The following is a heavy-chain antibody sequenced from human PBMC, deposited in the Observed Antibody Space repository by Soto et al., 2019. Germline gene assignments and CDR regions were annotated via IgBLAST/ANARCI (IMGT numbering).Heavy chain of an antibody. V-gene: IGHV4-30-4*01. CDR3: ARATYDSSTYYLDY. D-gene: IGHD3-22*01. CDR1: GASISGGDYY. J-gene: IGHJ4*02. CDR2: IYYTGNT. Sequence: QVQLQESGPGLVKPSQTLSLTCTVSGASISGGDYYWTWIRQPPGKGLEWIGSIYYTGNTSSNPSLGSRLSISVDPSNNQFALRLTSVTAPDTAIYYCARATYDSSTYYLDYWGQGTLVTVSS.